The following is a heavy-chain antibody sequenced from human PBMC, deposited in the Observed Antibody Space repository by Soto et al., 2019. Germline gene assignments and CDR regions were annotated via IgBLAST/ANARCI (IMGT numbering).Heavy chain of an antibody. Sequence: QVQLVESGGGVVQPGRSLRLSCAASGFTFSNYGMHWVRQAPGKGLQWVALISYDGSNKYYANSVRGRFTISRDNSKNTLYLQMNSMRAEDTAVYYCAKGDNSSDYVGDWNFHLWGRGTLVTVS. J-gene: IGHJ2*01. CDR1: GFTFSNYG. V-gene: IGHV3-30*18. CDR3: AKGDNSSDYVGDWNFHL. CDR2: ISYDGSNK. D-gene: IGHD6-6*01.